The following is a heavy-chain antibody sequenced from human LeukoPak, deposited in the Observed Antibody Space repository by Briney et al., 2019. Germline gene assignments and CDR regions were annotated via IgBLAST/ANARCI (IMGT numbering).Heavy chain of an antibody. D-gene: IGHD6-19*01. V-gene: IGHV1-2*02. Sequence: GASVKVSCKASGYTFTGQYMHWVRQAPGQGLEWMGWINPNSGGTNYAQKFQGRVTMTRDTSISTAYMELSRLRSDDTAVYYCARAEVIGRRGGWYGVAYWGQGTLVTVSS. CDR2: INPNSGGT. J-gene: IGHJ4*02. CDR3: ARAEVIGRRGGWYGVAY. CDR1: GYTFTGQY.